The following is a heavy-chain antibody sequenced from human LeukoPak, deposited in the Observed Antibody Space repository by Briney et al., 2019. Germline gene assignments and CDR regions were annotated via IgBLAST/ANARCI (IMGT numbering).Heavy chain of an antibody. J-gene: IGHJ6*02. CDR3: ASRIQLWTNPQNYYYGMDV. D-gene: IGHD5-18*01. CDR1: GGSISSYY. V-gene: IGHV4-59*08. CDR2: IYYSGST. Sequence: SETLSLTCTVSGGSISSYYWSWIRQPPGKGLECIGYIYYSGSTNYNPSLKSRVTISVDTSKNQFSLKLSSVTAADTAVYYCASRIQLWTNPQNYYYGMDVWGQGTTVTVSS.